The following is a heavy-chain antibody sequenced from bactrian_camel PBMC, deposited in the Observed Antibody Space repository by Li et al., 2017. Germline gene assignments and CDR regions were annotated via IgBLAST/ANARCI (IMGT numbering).Heavy chain of an antibody. Sequence: VQLVESGGGSVQAGGSLRLSCEISGYTTTLRRSVGWFRQGPGKEREGVAAISARGGATYYADSVKGRFTISGDNATNTLHLQMNSLKPEDTAVYFCVADHSGRWATRQTCRSFGWWGLGTQVTV. V-gene: IGHV3S59*01. CDR3: VADHSGRWATRQTCRSFGW. CDR2: ISARGGAT. J-gene: IGHJ6*01. D-gene: IGHD5*01. CDR1: GYTTTLRRS.